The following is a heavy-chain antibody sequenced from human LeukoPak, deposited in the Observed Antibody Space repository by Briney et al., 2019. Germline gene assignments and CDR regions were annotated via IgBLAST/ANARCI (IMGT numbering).Heavy chain of an antibody. Sequence: EESLKISCKGTGYSFTSYWIGWVRQMPGKGLEWMGIIYPGDSDTRYSPSFQGQVTISADKSISTAYLQWSSLKASDTAMYYCARCIAAAGTGSDYWGQGTLVTVSS. CDR3: ARCIAAAGTGSDY. J-gene: IGHJ4*02. D-gene: IGHD6-13*01. CDR1: GYSFTSYW. CDR2: IYPGDSDT. V-gene: IGHV5-51*01.